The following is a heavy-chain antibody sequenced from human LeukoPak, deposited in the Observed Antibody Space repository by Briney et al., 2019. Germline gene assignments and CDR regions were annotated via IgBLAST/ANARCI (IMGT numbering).Heavy chain of an antibody. CDR3: AKLGSAMVLYYFDY. CDR1: GFTFSSYA. V-gene: IGHV3-23*01. Sequence: GASLRLSCAASGFTFSSYAMSWVRRAPGKGLEWVSAISGSGGSTYYADSVKGRFTISRDNSKNTLYLKMNSLRAEDTAVYYCAKLGSAMVLYYFDYWGQGTLVTVSS. J-gene: IGHJ4*02. D-gene: IGHD5-18*01. CDR2: ISGSGGST.